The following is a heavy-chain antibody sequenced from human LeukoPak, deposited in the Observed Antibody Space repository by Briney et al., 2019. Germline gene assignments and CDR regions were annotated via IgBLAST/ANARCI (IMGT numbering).Heavy chain of an antibody. J-gene: IGHJ3*02. D-gene: IGHD2-2*01. CDR3: ARSPKPRYCSSTSCYGSHAFDI. CDR2: FDPEDGET. CDR1: GYTLTELS. Sequence: GGSVKVSCKVSGYTLTELSMHWVRQAPGKGLEWMGGFDPEDGETFYAQKLQGRVTMTTDTSTSTAYMELRSLRSDDTAVYYCARSPKPRYCSSTSCYGSHAFDIWGQGTMVTVSS. V-gene: IGHV1-24*01.